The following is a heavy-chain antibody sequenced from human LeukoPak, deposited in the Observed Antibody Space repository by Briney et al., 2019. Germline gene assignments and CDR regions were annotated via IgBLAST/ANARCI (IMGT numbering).Heavy chain of an antibody. D-gene: IGHD2-2*01. CDR2: ISGSGGST. CDR1: GFTFSSYA. CDR3: AKRTYCSSTSCLPPYYYYYMDV. J-gene: IGHJ6*03. Sequence: GGSLRLSCAASGFTFSSYAMSWVRQAPGKGLEWVSAISGSGGSTYYADSVKSRFTISRDNSKNTLYLQMNSLRAEDTAVYYCAKRTYCSSTSCLPPYYYYYMDVWGKGTTVTVSS. V-gene: IGHV3-23*01.